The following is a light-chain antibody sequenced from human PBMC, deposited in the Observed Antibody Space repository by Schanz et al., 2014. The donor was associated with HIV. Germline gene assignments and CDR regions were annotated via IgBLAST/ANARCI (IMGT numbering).Light chain of an antibody. CDR2: GVS. J-gene: IGLJ1*01. CDR1: SSDVGNYNL. Sequence: QSALTQPASVSGSPGQSITISCTGTSSDVGNYNLVSWYQQHPGKAPKLMIYGVSVRPSGVSNRFSGSQSGNTASLTISGLQAEDEAEYYCCSYTISSTYVFGTGTKLTVL. V-gene: IGLV2-14*02. CDR3: CSYTISSTYV.